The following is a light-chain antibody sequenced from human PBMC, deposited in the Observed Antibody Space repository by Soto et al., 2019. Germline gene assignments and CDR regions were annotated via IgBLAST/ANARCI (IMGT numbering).Light chain of an antibody. J-gene: IGLJ1*01. CDR3: ATWDESLNSRV. CDR1: NSNIGGNT. V-gene: IGLV1-44*01. CDR2: SDN. Sequence: QAVVTQPPSASGTPGQTLTISCSGSNSNIGGNTVNWYQHLPGTAPKVVIYSDNQWPSGVPARFSGSRSGTSASLAISGLQSEDEADYYCATWDESLNSRVFGTGTKVTVL.